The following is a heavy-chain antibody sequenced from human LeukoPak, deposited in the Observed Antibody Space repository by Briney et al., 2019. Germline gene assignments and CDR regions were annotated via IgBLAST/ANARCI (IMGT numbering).Heavy chain of an antibody. D-gene: IGHD1-1*01. Sequence: GGSLRLSCAASGFTFSSYGMHWVRQAPGKGLEWVGFIRSKAYGETADYAASVKGRFTISRDDSKAIAYLQMNSLKTEDTAVYHCTRDRGAYNLYDYWGQGTLVTVSS. CDR2: IRSKAYGETA. CDR3: TRDRGAYNLYDY. CDR1: GFTFSSYG. J-gene: IGHJ4*02. V-gene: IGHV3-49*04.